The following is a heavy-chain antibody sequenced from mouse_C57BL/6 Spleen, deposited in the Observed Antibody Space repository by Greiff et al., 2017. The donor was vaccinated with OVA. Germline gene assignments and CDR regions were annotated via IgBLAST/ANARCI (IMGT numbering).Heavy chain of an antibody. CDR3: ARGSDY. CDR1: GYTFTDYY. V-gene: IGHV1-26*01. Sequence: VQLQQSGPELVKPGASVKISCKASGYTFTDYYMNWVKQSHGKSLEWIGDINPNNGGTSYNQQFKGKATLTVDKSSSTAYMELRSVTSEDAAVYYCARGSDYWGQGTTLTVSS. J-gene: IGHJ2*01. CDR2: INPNNGGT.